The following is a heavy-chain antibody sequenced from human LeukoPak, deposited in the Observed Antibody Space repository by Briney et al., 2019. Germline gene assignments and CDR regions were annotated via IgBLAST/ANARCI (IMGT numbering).Heavy chain of an antibody. CDR2: ISYDGSNK. V-gene: IGHV3-30*03. CDR1: GFTFSSYG. Sequence: GGSLRLSCAASGFTFSSYGMHWVRQAPGKGLEWVAVISYDGSNKYYADSVKGRFTISRDNAKNSLYLQMNSLRAEDTAVYYCARREGEFGGQGTLVTVSS. J-gene: IGHJ4*02. CDR3: ARREGEF. D-gene: IGHD3-16*01.